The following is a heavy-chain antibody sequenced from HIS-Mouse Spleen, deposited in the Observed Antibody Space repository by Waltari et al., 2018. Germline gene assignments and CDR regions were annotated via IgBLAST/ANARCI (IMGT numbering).Heavy chain of an antibody. CDR3: ARVSSGGSDFDY. Sequence: QVQLVQSGAEVTKPGASVQVSCKASGYTFPGYYLPWVRQAPGQGLEWMGWINPNSGGTNYAQKFQGRVTMTRDTSISTAYMELSRLRSDDTAVYYCARVSSGGSDFDYWGQGTLVTVSS. CDR2: INPNSGGT. D-gene: IGHD3-16*01. V-gene: IGHV1-2*02. CDR1: GYTFPGYY. J-gene: IGHJ4*02.